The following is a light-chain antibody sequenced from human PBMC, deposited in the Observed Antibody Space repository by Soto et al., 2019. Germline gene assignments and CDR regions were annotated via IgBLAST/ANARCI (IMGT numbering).Light chain of an antibody. CDR1: PSDVGGSNS. V-gene: IGLV2-14*01. Sequence: QSALTQPPSASGSPGQSVTISCTGTPSDVGGSNSVSWYQQHPGKAPNLMIYEVSHRPSGVSNRFSGSKSANTASLTISGLQAEDEADYYCASYTTATTWVFGGGTKLTVL. J-gene: IGLJ3*02. CDR3: ASYTTATTWV. CDR2: EVS.